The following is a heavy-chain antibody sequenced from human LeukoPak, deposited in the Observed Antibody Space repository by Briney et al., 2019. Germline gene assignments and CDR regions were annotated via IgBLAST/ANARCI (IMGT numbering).Heavy chain of an antibody. Sequence: GGSLRLSCAASAFTVDDYAMHWVRQAPGKGLEWVSGISWNSGSIGYADSVKGRFTISRDNAKNSLYLQMNSLRAEDTALYYCAKDRGSGWYGGDGFDYWGQGPLVTVSS. CDR3: AKDRGSGWYGGDGFDY. CDR1: AFTVDDYA. J-gene: IGHJ4*02. CDR2: ISWNSGSI. D-gene: IGHD6-19*01. V-gene: IGHV3-9*01.